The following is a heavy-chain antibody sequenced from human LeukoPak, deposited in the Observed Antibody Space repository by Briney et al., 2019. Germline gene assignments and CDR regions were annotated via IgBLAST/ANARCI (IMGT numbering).Heavy chain of an antibody. V-gene: IGHV3-74*01. CDR1: GFTFSSYS. J-gene: IGHJ6*02. CDR2: IFVDGSST. Sequence: GGSPRLSCVASGFTFSSYSMHWVRQAPGKGLVWVSRIFVDGSSTSYADSVKGRFTISRDNTKNTLYLQMSSLRDDDTAVYYCARAGASYAMDVWGQGTTVTVS. D-gene: IGHD1-14*01. CDR3: ARAGASYAMDV.